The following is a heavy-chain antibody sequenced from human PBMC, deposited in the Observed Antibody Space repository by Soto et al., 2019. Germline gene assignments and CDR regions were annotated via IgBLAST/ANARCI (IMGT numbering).Heavy chain of an antibody. CDR2: ISDDGSNI. CDR3: AREEPHPAPLVF. J-gene: IGHJ4*02. Sequence: PGGSLRLSCAAYGFTFIRYPMHWGRQAPGKGLEWVAGISDDGSNIQYADSVKGRLTVSRDDSKSTLYLQMNSLGAEDTAEYFCAREEPHPAPLVFWGQGTQVTVSS. CDR1: GFTFIRYP. V-gene: IGHV3-30-3*01.